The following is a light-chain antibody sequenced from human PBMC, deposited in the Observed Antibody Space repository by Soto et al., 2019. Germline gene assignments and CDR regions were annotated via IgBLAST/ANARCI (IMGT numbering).Light chain of an antibody. CDR1: QIVSSY. J-gene: IGKJ4*01. V-gene: IGKV3-20*01. CDR3: QQDGSSPFS. Sequence: EIVLTQSPGTLSLSVGERVTLSCRASQIVSSYLAWYQQTPGQAPSLLIYDTSNRATGTPDRFSGSGSGTDFTLTISRLEPEDFTVYYCQQDGSSPFSFGGGTTVEIK. CDR2: DTS.